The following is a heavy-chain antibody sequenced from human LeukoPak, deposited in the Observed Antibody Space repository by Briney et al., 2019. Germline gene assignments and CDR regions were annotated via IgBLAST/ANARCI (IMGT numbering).Heavy chain of an antibody. CDR2: INHSGST. CDR3: ARRYFDY. J-gene: IGHJ4*02. V-gene: IGHV4-34*01. CDR1: GGSFSGYY. Sequence: SETLSRTCAVYGGSFSGYYWSWIRQPPGKGLEWIGEINHSGSTNYNPSLKSRVTISVDTSKNQFSLKLSFVTAADTAVYYCARRYFDYWGQGTLVTVSS.